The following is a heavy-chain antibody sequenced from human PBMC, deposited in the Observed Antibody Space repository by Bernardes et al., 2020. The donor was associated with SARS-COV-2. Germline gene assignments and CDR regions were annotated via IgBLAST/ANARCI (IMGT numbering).Heavy chain of an antibody. V-gene: IGHV3-23*05. D-gene: IGHD2-15*01. CDR2: VYGSAETI. CDR1: GFSFSRYA. Sequence: WGSLRLSCAGSGFSFSRYAMAWVRHSPGKGLETVAGVYGSAETIFYASSVRGRFTISKDSSNNIVYLQMDRLTAEDTGTYYCAKDFIVGDSMWYFDVWGRGTLVAVSS. J-gene: IGHJ2*01. CDR3: AKDFIVGDSMWYFDV.